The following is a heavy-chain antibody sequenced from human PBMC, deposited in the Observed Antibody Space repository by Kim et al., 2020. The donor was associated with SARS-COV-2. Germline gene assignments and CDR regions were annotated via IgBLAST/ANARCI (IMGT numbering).Heavy chain of an antibody. D-gene: IGHD6-13*01. J-gene: IGHJ4*02. Sequence: NLTQKVQGRVTMTTDTSTSTAYMELRSLRSDDTAVYFCARDGAITGSNSDYWGQGTLVTVSS. CDR3: ARDGAITGSNSDY. V-gene: IGHV1-18*01.